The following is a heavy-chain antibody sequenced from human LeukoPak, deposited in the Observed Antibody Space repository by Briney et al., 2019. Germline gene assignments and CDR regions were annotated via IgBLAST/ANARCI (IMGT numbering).Heavy chain of an antibody. CDR3: AVFGGTMVRGVKDYFDY. Sequence: SETLSLTCAVYGGSFRGYYWSWIRQPPGKGLEWIGEINHSGSTNYNPSLKSRVTISVDTSKNQFSLKLSSVTAADTAVYYCAVFGGTMVRGVKDYFDYWGQGTLVTVSS. D-gene: IGHD3-10*01. J-gene: IGHJ4*02. CDR1: GGSFRGYY. CDR2: INHSGST. V-gene: IGHV4-34*01.